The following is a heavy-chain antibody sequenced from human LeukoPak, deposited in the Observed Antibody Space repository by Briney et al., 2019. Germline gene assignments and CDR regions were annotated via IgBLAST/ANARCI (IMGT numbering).Heavy chain of an antibody. CDR1: GFTFSSYS. CDR3: AKALSDQLPSYGLDV. J-gene: IGHJ6*02. D-gene: IGHD2-2*01. CDR2: ISWKSGSI. V-gene: IGHV3-9*01. Sequence: GGSLRLSCAASGFTFSSYSMNWVRQAPGKGLEWVSGISWKSGSIGYADSVKGRFTISRDNAKNSLYLQMNSLRGEDTALYYCAKALSDQLPSYGLDVWGQGTTVTVSS.